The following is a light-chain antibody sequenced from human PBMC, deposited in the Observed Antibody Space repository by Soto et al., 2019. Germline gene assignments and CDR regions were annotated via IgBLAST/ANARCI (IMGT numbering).Light chain of an antibody. J-gene: IGLJ2*01. CDR3: SSYAGSNNLL. Sequence: QSALTQPPSASGSPGQSATISCTGTTSDVGGYNYVSWYQQHPGRAPKLIIYEVRKRPSGVPGRFSGSKSGNTASLTVSGLQAKDETDYYFSSYAGSNNLLLGGGTTLTVL. V-gene: IGLV2-8*01. CDR2: EVR. CDR1: TSDVGGYNY.